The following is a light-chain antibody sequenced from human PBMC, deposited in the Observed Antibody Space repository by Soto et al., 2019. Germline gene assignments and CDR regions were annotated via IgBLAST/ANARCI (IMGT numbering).Light chain of an antibody. CDR2: GNS. CDR3: QSYDSSLSVV. CDR1: SSNIGAGYD. Sequence: QSVLTQPPSVSGAPGQRVTISCTGSSSNIGAGYDVHWYQQLPGTAPKLLIYGNSNRPSGVPDRFSCSKSGTSASLAITWLQAEDEADYYCQSYDSSLSVVFGGGTKLTVL. V-gene: IGLV1-40*01. J-gene: IGLJ2*01.